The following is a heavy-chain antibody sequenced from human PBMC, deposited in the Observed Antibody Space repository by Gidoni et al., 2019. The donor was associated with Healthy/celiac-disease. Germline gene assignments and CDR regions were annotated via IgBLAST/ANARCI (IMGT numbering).Heavy chain of an antibody. CDR3: ARGDFDWLSTSRWFDP. Sequence: QLQLQESGSGLVKPSQTLSLTCAVSGGSISSGGYSWSWIRQPPGKGLEWIGYIYHSGSTYYNPSLKSRVTISVDRSKNQFSLKLSSVTAADTAVYYCARGDFDWLSTSRWFDPWGQGTLVTVSS. V-gene: IGHV4-30-2*01. D-gene: IGHD3-9*01. CDR2: IYHSGST. J-gene: IGHJ5*02. CDR1: GGSISSGGYS.